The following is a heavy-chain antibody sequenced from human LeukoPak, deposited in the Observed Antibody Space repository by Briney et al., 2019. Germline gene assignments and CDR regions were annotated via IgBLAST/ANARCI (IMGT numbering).Heavy chain of an antibody. Sequence: SVKVSCKASGGTFSSYAISWVRQAPRQGLEWMGRIIPIFGTANYAQKFQGRVTTTTDESTSTAYMELSSLRSEDTAVYYCARDEGVPAASFDYWGQGTLVTVSS. V-gene: IGHV1-69*05. CDR1: GGTFSSYA. D-gene: IGHD2-2*01. CDR3: ARDEGVPAASFDY. J-gene: IGHJ4*02. CDR2: IIPIFGTA.